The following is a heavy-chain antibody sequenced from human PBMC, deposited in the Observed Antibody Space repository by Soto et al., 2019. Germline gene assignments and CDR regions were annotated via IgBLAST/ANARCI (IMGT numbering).Heavy chain of an antibody. V-gene: IGHV3-23*01. CDR1: GFTFSNYA. CDR2: ISVSGDTT. Sequence: GGSLRLSCAASGFTFSNYAMSWVRQAPGKGLEWVSSISVSGDTTYYADSVKGRFTISRDNSKNTLYLQVNSLRAEDSALYYCAKDGIMVVTAIYYWGQGTLVTVSS. D-gene: IGHD2-21*02. CDR3: AKDGIMVVTAIYY. J-gene: IGHJ4*02.